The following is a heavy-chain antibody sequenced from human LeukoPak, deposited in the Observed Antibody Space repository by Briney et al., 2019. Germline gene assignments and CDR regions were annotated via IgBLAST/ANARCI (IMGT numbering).Heavy chain of an antibody. J-gene: IGHJ4*02. CDR2: INPNSGGT. CDR3: ARDLVAVSGTSAAWGLGPFDY. Sequence: ASVKVSCKASGYTFTGYCMHWVRQAPGQGLEWMGWINPNSGGTNYAQKFQGRVTMTRDTSISTAYMELSRLRSDDTAVYYCARDLVAVSGTSAAWGLGPFDYWGQGTLVTVSS. CDR1: GYTFTGYC. D-gene: IGHD6-19*01. V-gene: IGHV1-2*02.